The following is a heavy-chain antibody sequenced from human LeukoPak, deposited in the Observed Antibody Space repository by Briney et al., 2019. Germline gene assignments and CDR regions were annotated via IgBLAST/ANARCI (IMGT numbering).Heavy chain of an antibody. Sequence: GASVKVSCKASGYTFTGYYMHWVRQAPGQGLEWMGWINPNSGGTNYAQKFQGRVTMTRDTSISTAYMELSRLRPDDTAVYYCARSDYGWEGYDYWGQGTLVTVSS. CDR1: GYTFTGYY. D-gene: IGHD4-17*01. CDR3: ARSDYGWEGYDY. J-gene: IGHJ4*02. CDR2: INPNSGGT. V-gene: IGHV1-2*02.